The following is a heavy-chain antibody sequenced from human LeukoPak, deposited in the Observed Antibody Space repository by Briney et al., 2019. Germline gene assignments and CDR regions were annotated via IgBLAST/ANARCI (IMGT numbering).Heavy chain of an antibody. D-gene: IGHD3-16*01. CDR2: IYYSGST. V-gene: IGHV4-39*01. Sequence: PSETLSLTCSVSGGSISSNSFYWDWIRQPPGKGLEWSGSIYYSGSTFYSSSLESRVSLSVDMSKNQFSLKLTSVTAADTAVYYCARQGADYFYYYVDVWGEGTTVAVSS. J-gene: IGHJ6*03. CDR1: GGSISSNSFY. CDR3: ARQGADYFYYYVDV.